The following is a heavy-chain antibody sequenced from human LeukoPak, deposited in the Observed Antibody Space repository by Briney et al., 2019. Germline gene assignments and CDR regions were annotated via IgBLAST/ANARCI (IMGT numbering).Heavy chain of an antibody. CDR2: IYSGGST. V-gene: IGHV3-53*04. CDR3: ARADIDYHDSSGYYFHAFDI. D-gene: IGHD3-22*01. J-gene: IGHJ3*02. CDR1: GFTVSSNY. Sequence: GGSLRLSCAASGFTVSSNYMSWVRQAPGKGLEWVSVIYSGGSTYYADSVKGRFTISRHNSKNTLYLQMNSLRAEDTAVYYCARADIDYHDSSGYYFHAFDIWGQGTMVTVSS.